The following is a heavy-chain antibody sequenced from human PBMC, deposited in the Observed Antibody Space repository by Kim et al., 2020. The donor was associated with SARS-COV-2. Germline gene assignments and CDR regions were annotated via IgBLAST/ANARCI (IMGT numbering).Heavy chain of an antibody. J-gene: IGHJ4*02. CDR3: AKVYSSASTRDFDY. D-gene: IGHD6-6*01. Sequence: ADPVKGRFTISRDNSKNTLYLQMNSLRAEDTAVYYCAKVYSSASTRDFDYWGQGTLVTVSS. V-gene: IGHV3-30*02.